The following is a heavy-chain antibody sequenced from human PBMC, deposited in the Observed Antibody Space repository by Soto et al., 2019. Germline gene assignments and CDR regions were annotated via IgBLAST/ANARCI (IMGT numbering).Heavy chain of an antibody. Sequence: SETLSLTCAVYGGSFSGYYWSWIRQPPGKGLEWIGEINHSGSTNYNPSLKSRVTISVDTSKNQFSLKLSSVTAADTAVYYCASWDSYGYGYYYYGMDVWGQGTTVTVSS. CDR1: GGSFSGYY. CDR3: ASWDSYGYGYYYYGMDV. J-gene: IGHJ6*02. D-gene: IGHD5-18*01. V-gene: IGHV4-34*01. CDR2: INHSGST.